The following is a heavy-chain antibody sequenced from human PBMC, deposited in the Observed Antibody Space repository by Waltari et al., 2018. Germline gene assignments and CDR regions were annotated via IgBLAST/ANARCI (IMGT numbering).Heavy chain of an antibody. CDR3: ARAGLSRPFDWPYFDS. J-gene: IGHJ4*02. CDR1: GFSFINYE. CDR2: IGSSGSTI. V-gene: IGHV3-48*03. Sequence: EVQLVESGGRSVLPGESLRLSCAASGFSFINYEINWGRQAPGKGLEWIAYIGSSGSTIYYADSVKGRFTVSRDNARDSAFLQMDTLRVEDTAVYFCARAGLSRPFDWPYFDSWGPGTLVTVSS. D-gene: IGHD3-9*01.